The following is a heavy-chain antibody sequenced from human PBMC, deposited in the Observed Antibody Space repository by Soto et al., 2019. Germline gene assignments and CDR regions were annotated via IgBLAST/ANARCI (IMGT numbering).Heavy chain of an antibody. J-gene: IGHJ4*02. Sequence: SETLSLTCTVSGGSISSSSYYWGWIRQPPGKGLEWIGSIYYSGSTYYNPSLKSRVTISVDTSKNQFSLKLSSVTAADTAVYYCARIHDYGDYNDYWGQGTPVTVSS. CDR1: GGSISSSSYY. CDR2: IYYSGST. D-gene: IGHD4-17*01. CDR3: ARIHDYGDYNDY. V-gene: IGHV4-39*01.